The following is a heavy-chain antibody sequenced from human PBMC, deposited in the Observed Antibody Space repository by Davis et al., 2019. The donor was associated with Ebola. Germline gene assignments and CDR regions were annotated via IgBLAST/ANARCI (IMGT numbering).Heavy chain of an antibody. V-gene: IGHV1-69*13. CDR2: IIPVFGIP. Sequence: SVKVSCQASGGTFSSYGISWVRQAPGQGLDWMGGIIPVFGIPKYAQKFQGRVMITADESTSTAYMELSSLRSEDMAVYYCARDRYSDGSGYFFEQSHWGQGTLVTVSS. CDR1: GGTFSSYG. J-gene: IGHJ4*02. CDR3: ARDRYSDGSGYFFEQSH. D-gene: IGHD3-22*01.